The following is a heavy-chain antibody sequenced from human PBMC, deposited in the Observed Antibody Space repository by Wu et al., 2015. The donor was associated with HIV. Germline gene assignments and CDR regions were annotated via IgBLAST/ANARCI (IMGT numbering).Heavy chain of an antibody. CDR2: LTLSMVT. CDR1: GYTFTSYG. Sequence: QVQLEQSGVEVKKPGASVKVSCKTSGYTFTSYGINWVRQALDKGLSGWDGLTLSMVTQNMYSNFQGRVTMTTDTSTNTAYMELRSLRSDDTATYYCARGIGYSGAIYSLVIISNSWGHGHP. CDR3: ARGIGYSGAIYSLVIISNS. D-gene: IGHD1-26*01. V-gene: IGHV1-18*01. J-gene: IGHJ1*01.